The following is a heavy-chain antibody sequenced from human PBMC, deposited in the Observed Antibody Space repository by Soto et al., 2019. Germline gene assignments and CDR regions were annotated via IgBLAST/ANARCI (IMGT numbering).Heavy chain of an antibody. CDR3: ARQFGGGSGWHYYYYGMDV. V-gene: IGHV4-39*01. D-gene: IGHD6-19*01. CDR1: GGSISSSSYY. Sequence: PSETLSLTCTVSGGSISSSSYYWGWIRQPPGKGLEWIGSIYYSGSTYYNPSLKSRVTISVDTSKNQFSLKLSSVTAADTAVYYCARQFGGGSGWHYYYYGMDVWGQGTTVTVSS. J-gene: IGHJ6*02. CDR2: IYYSGST.